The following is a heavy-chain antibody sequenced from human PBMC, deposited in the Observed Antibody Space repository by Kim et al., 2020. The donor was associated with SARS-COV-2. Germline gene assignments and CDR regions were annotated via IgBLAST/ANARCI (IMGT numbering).Heavy chain of an antibody. CDR2: VDTKNGDT. Sequence: ASVKVSCKASGFTFTDFYIHWVRQAPGQGLEWMGRVDTKNGDTRYVRKYQGRVSMTRDTSTTTAYMELNSLTSDDPAVYYCSRGGPAHEFDLWCQGTLVT. CDR3: SRGGPAHEFDL. CDR1: GFTFTDFY. V-gene: IGHV1-2*02. J-gene: IGHJ5*02.